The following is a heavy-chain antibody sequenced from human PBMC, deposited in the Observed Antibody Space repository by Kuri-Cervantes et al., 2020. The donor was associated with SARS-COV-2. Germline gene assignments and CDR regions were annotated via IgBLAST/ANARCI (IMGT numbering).Heavy chain of an antibody. Sequence: ESLKISCTVSGGSISSSNYYWGWIRQPPGKGLEWIGTIYYSGSTYYNPSLKSRVTISVDTSKNQFSLKLSSVTAADTAVYYCARHSPEAGDFRSGYYSLFDYWGQGTLVTVSS. V-gene: IGHV4-39*01. CDR3: ARHSPEAGDFRSGYYSLFDY. J-gene: IGHJ4*02. D-gene: IGHD3-3*01. CDR2: IYYSGST. CDR1: GGSISSSNYY.